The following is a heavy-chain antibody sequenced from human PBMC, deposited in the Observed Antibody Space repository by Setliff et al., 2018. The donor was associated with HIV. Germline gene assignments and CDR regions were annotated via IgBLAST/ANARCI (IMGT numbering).Heavy chain of an antibody. D-gene: IGHD6-13*01. Sequence: PGGSLRLSCAASGFTFTNFAMNWVRQAPGKGLEYVSGISSNGGSAYYADFVKGRFTISRDNSKNTLYLQMNSLRAEDMAVYYCAREDSSWYGSLDYWGQGTLVTVSS. J-gene: IGHJ4*02. CDR1: GFTFTNFA. CDR2: ISSNGGSA. V-gene: IGHV3-64*02. CDR3: AREDSSWYGSLDY.